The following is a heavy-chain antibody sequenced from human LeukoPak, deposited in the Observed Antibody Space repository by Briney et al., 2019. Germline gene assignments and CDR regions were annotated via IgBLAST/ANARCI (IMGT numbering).Heavy chain of an antibody. CDR1: GFTFRAYS. V-gene: IGHV3-21*06. J-gene: IGHJ3*02. CDR2: ISGSAWTI. CDR3: TRDIRLTTDRDAFDI. D-gene: IGHD1-14*01. Sequence: AGGSLRLSCVASGFTFRAYSMNWVRQAPGQGPEWVSSISGSAWTIYDTDSVKGRFTTSRDNAKNTLYLQMNNLRPEDTAVYFCTRDIRLTTDRDAFDIWGQGTMVTVSS.